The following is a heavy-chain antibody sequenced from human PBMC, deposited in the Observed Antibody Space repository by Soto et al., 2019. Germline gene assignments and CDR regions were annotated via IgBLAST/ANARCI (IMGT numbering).Heavy chain of an antibody. CDR3: AREVSHGYVLRGMDV. V-gene: IGHV3-74*01. Sequence: EVQLVESGGGLVQPGGSVRLSCAASKFTITSYWMHWVRQAPGKGLSWVSRINSDGSSISYAYAVKGRFTISRDNAKNTLYLQMNSLRVEATAVYYCAREVSHGYVLRGMDVWGQGTTVTVFS. CDR1: KFTITSYW. CDR2: INSDGSSI. D-gene: IGHD5-18*01. J-gene: IGHJ6*02.